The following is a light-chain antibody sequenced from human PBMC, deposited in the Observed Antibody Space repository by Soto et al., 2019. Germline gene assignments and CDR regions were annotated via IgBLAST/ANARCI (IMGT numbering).Light chain of an antibody. V-gene: IGKV1-9*01. CDR1: QGISSY. CDR3: QQFNSYPRT. CDR2: AAS. J-gene: IGKJ2*02. Sequence: IQLTQSPSFLSASVGDRVTITCRASQGISSYLAWYQQNPGKAPKLLIYAASTLQSGVPARFSGSGSGTECTLTISRLQPEDFATYYCQQFNSYPRTFGQGTKLEIK.